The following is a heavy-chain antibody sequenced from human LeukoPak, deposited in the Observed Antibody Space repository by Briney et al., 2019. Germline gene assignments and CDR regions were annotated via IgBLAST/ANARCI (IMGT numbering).Heavy chain of an antibody. CDR2: IHRSGSP. D-gene: IGHD3-10*01. CDR3: EREILGVFNPGAY. J-gene: IGHJ4*02. V-gene: IGHV4-4*02. Sequence: SETLSLTCTVSVDSTTSNFWSWVRQPPGKGLEWIGEIHRSGSPNYNPSLQSRVTISIDRSRNQIVLELSSVTAADTAVYYCEREILGVFNPGAYWGQGTLVTVSS. CDR1: VDSTTSNF.